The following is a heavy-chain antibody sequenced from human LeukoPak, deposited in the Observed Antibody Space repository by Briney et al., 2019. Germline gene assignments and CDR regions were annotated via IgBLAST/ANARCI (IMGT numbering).Heavy chain of an antibody. CDR3: ARGSYGDYQPFDY. CDR2: ISGIGSYI. J-gene: IGHJ4*02. CDR1: GFTFSSYS. V-gene: IGHV3-21*01. D-gene: IGHD4-17*01. Sequence: GGSLRLSCAASGFTFSSYSMNWVRQAPGKGLEWVSSISGIGSYIFYADSVKGRFTISRDNAKNSLFLQMNSLRAEDTAVYYCARGSYGDYQPFDYWGQGTLVTVSS.